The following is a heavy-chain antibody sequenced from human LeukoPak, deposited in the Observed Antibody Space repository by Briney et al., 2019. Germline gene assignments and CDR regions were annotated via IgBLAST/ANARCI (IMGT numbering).Heavy chain of an antibody. D-gene: IGHD3-10*01. V-gene: IGHV3-48*03. CDR3: ARDRYYGSGIFNC. J-gene: IGHJ4*02. CDR2: ISSSGSTI. Sequence: HPGGSLRLSCAASGFTFSNYEMNWVRQAPGKGLEWVSYISSSGSTIYYADSVKGRFTISRDNAGNSLYLQMNSLRAEDTAVYYCARDRYYGSGIFNCWGQGTLVTVSS. CDR1: GFTFSNYE.